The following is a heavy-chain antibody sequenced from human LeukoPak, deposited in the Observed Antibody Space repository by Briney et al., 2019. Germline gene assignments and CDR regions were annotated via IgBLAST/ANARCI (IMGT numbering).Heavy chain of an antibody. Sequence: GGSLRLSCAGSGFTVSSLWMHWVRQAPGKGLVWVSHIKSDGSVTTYADSVKGRFTISRYNAKNTLYLQMNSLRVEDTAVYYCATDRGYGMDVWGQGTTVTVSS. CDR2: IKSDGSVT. V-gene: IGHV3-74*01. CDR3: ATDRGYGMDV. J-gene: IGHJ6*02. CDR1: GFTVSSLW.